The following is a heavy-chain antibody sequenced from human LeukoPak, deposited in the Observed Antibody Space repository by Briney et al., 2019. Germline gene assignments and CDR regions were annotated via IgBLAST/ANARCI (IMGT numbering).Heavy chain of an antibody. CDR3: ATAVLSGFDQTYDAFDI. CDR1: GFTFSSYG. J-gene: IGHJ3*02. D-gene: IGHD3-3*01. CDR2: ISGSGGST. Sequence: GGSLRLSCAASGFTFSSYGMSWVRQAPGKGLEWVSSISGSGGSTYYADSVKGRFTISRDNAKNTLYLQMNSLRAEDTAVYYWATAVLSGFDQTYDAFDIGGQGTMVTVP. V-gene: IGHV3-23*01.